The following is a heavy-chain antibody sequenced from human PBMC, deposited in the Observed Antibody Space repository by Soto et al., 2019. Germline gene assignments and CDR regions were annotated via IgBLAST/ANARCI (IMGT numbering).Heavy chain of an antibody. J-gene: IGHJ4*02. CDR1: GFTVSSNY. D-gene: IGHD5-18*01. V-gene: IGHV3-66*04. Sequence: EVQLVESGGGLVQPGGSLRLSCAASGFTVSSNYMSWVRQAPGKGLEWVSVIYSGGSAYYADSVKGRFTISRDNSKNTLYLQMTSLRAEETAVYYCARHGYSYGGGYFDYWGQGTLVTVSS. CDR3: ARHGYSYGGGYFDY. CDR2: IYSGGSA.